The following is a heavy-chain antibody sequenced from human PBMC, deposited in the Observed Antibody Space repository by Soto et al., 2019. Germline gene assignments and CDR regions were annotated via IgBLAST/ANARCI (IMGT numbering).Heavy chain of an antibody. Sequence: KTSETLSLTCTVSSGSISNYYWSWMRQSPGKRLEWIGYIYYSGSTNYNPFLESRVTISVDTSKNQLSLKLSSVTAADTAVYYCARAIVGANAGWFDPWGQGTLVTVS. J-gene: IGHJ5*02. V-gene: IGHV4-59*01. CDR2: IYYSGST. D-gene: IGHD1-26*01. CDR3: ARAIVGANAGWFDP. CDR1: SGSISNYY.